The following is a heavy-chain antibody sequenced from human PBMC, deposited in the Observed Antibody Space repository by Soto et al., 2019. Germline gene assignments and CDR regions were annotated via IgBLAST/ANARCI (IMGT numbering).Heavy chain of an antibody. CDR1: GGSISSGDYY. Sequence: QVQLQESGPGLVKPSQTLSLTCTVSGGSISSGDYYWSWIRQPPGKGLEWIGYIYYSGSTYYNPSLKSRVTISVDTSNNQFSLKLSSVTAANTAVYYCARVGGRITIFGKWGQGTLVTVSS. CDR3: ARVGGRITIFGK. CDR2: IYYSGST. J-gene: IGHJ4*02. D-gene: IGHD3-3*01. V-gene: IGHV4-30-4*01.